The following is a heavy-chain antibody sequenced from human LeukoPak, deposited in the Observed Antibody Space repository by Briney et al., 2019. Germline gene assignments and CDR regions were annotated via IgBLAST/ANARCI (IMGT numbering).Heavy chain of an antibody. D-gene: IGHD3-22*01. V-gene: IGHV4-59*01. J-gene: IGHJ6*02. CDR1: GGSISSYY. CDR3: ARFPSYDPHRMDV. CDR2: IYYSGST. Sequence: SETLSLTCTVSGGSISSYYWSWIRQPPGKGLEWIGYIYYSGSTNYNPSLKSRVTISVDTSKNQFSLKLSSVTAADTAVYYCARFPSYDPHRMDVWGQGTTVTVSS.